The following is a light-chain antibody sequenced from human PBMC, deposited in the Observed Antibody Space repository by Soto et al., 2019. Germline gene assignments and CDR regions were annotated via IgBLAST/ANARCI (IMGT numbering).Light chain of an antibody. CDR2: DAS. CDR3: QQCYNWPPLT. J-gene: IGKJ4*01. V-gene: IGKV3-11*01. Sequence: EIVLTQSPATLSLSPGERATLSCRASQSVSSYLAWYQQKPGQSPRLLIYDASNRATGIPARFSGSGSGTDFTLTISSLEPEDFAVYYCQQCYNWPPLTFGGGTKVDIK. CDR1: QSVSSY.